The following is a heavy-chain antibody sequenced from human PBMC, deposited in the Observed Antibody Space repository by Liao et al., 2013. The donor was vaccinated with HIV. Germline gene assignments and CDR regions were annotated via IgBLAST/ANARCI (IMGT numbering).Heavy chain of an antibody. V-gene: IGHV4-61*02. CDR1: GGSISSSSYY. Sequence: QVQLQQWGAGLLKPSETLSLTCTVSGGSISSSSYYWSWIRQPAGKGLEWIGRIYTSGSTNYNPSLKSRVTISVDTSKNQFSLKLSSVTAADTAVYYCARGAWDIAVAGIVWVSSGDYFDYWGQGTLVTVSS. J-gene: IGHJ4*02. CDR3: ARGAWDIAVAGIVWVSSGDYFDY. CDR2: IYTSGST. D-gene: IGHD6-19*01.